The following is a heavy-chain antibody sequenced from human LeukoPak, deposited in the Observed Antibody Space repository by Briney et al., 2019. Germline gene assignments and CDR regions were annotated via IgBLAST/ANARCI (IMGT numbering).Heavy chain of an antibody. CDR1: GGSISSGSYY. J-gene: IGHJ4*02. V-gene: IGHV4-61*02. D-gene: IGHD1-1*01. CDR2: IYTSGST. CDR3: ARETGTVDY. Sequence: PSETLSLTCTVSGGSISSGSYYWSWIQQPAGKGLEWIGRIYTSGSTNYNPSLKSRVTISVDTSKNQFSLKLSSVTAADTAVYYCARETGTVDYWGQGTLVTVSS.